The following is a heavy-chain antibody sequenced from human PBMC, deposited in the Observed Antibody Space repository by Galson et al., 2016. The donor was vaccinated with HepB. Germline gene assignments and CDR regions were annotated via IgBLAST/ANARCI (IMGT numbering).Heavy chain of an antibody. Sequence: VSCKASGSRITHYAFSWVRQAPSQGLEWMGTLIPILPSPNYAPNFEGRVTITADESTNTVHMELSSLTSDDTAVYYCWRGGYCSDGRCPPNWFDPWGPGTLVAVSS. D-gene: IGHD2-15*01. CDR1: GSRITHYA. J-gene: IGHJ5*02. V-gene: IGHV1-69*15. CDR2: LIPILPSP. CDR3: WRGGYCSDGRCPPNWFDP.